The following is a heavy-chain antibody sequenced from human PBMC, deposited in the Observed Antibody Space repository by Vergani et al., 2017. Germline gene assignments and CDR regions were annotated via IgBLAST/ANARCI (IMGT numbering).Heavy chain of an antibody. V-gene: IGHV4-34*01. CDR1: GGSFSGYY. CDR3: ARDREQQLARDDAFDI. Sequence: QVQLQQWGAGLLKPSETLSLTCAVYGGSFSGYYWSWIRQPPGKGLEWIGEINHSGSTNYNPSLKSRVTMSVDTSKNQFSLKLSSVTAADTAVYYCARDREQQLARDDAFDIWGQGTMVTVSS. CDR2: INHSGST. J-gene: IGHJ3*02. D-gene: IGHD6-13*01.